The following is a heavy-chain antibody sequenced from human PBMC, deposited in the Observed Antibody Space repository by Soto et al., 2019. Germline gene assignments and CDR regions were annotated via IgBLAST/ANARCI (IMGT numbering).Heavy chain of an antibody. CDR3: ARTALGWLDP. CDR1: GGSISSYY. Sequence: SETLSLTCSVSGGSISSYYWSWIRQPPGKGLEWIGYIFYSGRSGSTNHNPSLKSRVTISVDTSKNQFSLKLSSVTAADTAVYYCARTALGWLDPWGQGTLVTVSS. D-gene: IGHD2-21*02. CDR2: IFYSGRSGST. J-gene: IGHJ5*02. V-gene: IGHV4-59*01.